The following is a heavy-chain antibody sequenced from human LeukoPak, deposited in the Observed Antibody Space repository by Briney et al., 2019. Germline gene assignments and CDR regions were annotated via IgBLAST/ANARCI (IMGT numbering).Heavy chain of an antibody. D-gene: IGHD3-22*01. V-gene: IGHV1-8*03. Sequence: GASVKVSCKASGYTFTSYDINWVRQATGQGLEWMGWMNPNSGNAGYAQKFQGRVTITRNTSISTAYMELSSLRSEDTAVYYCARALGSGYGNYYYYYMDVWGKGTTVTISS. CDR3: ARALGSGYGNYYYYYMDV. J-gene: IGHJ6*03. CDR1: GYTFTSYD. CDR2: MNPNSGNA.